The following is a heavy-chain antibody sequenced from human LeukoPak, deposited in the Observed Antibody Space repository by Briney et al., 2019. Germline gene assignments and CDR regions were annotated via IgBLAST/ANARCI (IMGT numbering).Heavy chain of an antibody. V-gene: IGHV4-34*01. CDR3: ARVRGLWFGVRNDS. CDR1: GGSFSGYY. Sequence: SETLSLTCAVYGGSFSGYYWSWIRQPPGKGLEWMGEIDHTGSTHYNPSLKSRVTMSVDASKNQFSLQLTFVTAADTAVYYCARVRGLWFGVRNDSWGQGPLVTVSS. J-gene: IGHJ4*02. CDR2: IDHTGST. D-gene: IGHD3-10*01.